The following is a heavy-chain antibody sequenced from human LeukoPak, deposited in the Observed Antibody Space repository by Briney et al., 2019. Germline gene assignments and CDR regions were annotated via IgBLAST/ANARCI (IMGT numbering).Heavy chain of an antibody. CDR3: ASYYRRFFGVVNSQFDY. CDR2: ISSSGSTI. Sequence: GGSLRLSCAASGFTFSDYYMSWIRQAPGKGLEWVSYISSSGSTIYYADSVKGRFTISRDNAKNSLYLQMNSLRAEDTAVYYCASYYRRFFGVVNSQFDYWGQGTLVTVSS. CDR1: GFTFSDYY. V-gene: IGHV3-11*04. J-gene: IGHJ4*02. D-gene: IGHD3-3*01.